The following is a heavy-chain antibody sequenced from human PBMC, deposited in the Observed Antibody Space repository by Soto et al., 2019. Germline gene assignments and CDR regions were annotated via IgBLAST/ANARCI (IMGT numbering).Heavy chain of an antibody. J-gene: IGHJ3*02. CDR3: AGNLDYLAPFDI. D-gene: IGHD4-17*01. Sequence: GSVKVSCKASGYTFTSYGISWVRQAPGQGLEWMGWISAYNGNTNYAQKLQGRVTMTTDTSTSTACMELRSLRSDDTAVYYCAGNLDYLAPFDIWGQGTMVTVSS. CDR1: GYTFTSYG. V-gene: IGHV1-18*01. CDR2: ISAYNGNT.